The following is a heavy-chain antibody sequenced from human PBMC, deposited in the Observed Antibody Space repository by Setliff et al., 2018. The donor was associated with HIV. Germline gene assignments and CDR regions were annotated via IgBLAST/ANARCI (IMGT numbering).Heavy chain of an antibody. V-gene: IGHV3-30*04. CDR2: ISFDGTNK. CDR1: GFTFSSFP. CDR3: ARGPTRLDSGGYYSSACDI. Sequence: SLKISCAASGFTFSSFPMHWVRQTPGKGLEWVASISFDGTNKFYAGSVKGRFSISRDNSKNTLFLQVNSLRAEDTAVYFCARGPTRLDSGGYYSSACDIWGQGTMVTVSS. D-gene: IGHD3-22*01. J-gene: IGHJ3*02.